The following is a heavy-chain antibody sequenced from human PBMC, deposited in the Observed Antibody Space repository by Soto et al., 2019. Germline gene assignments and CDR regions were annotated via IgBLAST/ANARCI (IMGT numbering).Heavy chain of an antibody. V-gene: IGHV4-39*07. CDR3: ARESVVVVAATNWFDP. J-gene: IGHJ5*02. D-gene: IGHD2-15*01. CDR2: IFYSGHT. Sequence: SETLSLTCTVSGVSISSGTHYWGWIRQPPGKGLEWIGSIFYSGHTHYNPSLKSRVTLSLDKSKNQFSLQLNSVTPEDTAVYYCARESVVVVAATNWFDPWGQGTLVTVSS. CDR1: GVSISSGTHY.